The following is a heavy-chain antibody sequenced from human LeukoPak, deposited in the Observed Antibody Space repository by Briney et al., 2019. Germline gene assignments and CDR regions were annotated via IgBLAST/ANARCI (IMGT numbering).Heavy chain of an antibody. D-gene: IGHD4-17*01. Sequence: GGSLRLSCAAPGFTFSSYWMHWVRQAPGKGLVWVSRINSDGTSPSYAGSVKGRFTISRDNAKNTLYLQMNSLRAEDTAVYYCAREQLLADYGDYDAFDIWGQGTMVTVSS. V-gene: IGHV3-74*01. J-gene: IGHJ3*02. CDR2: INSDGTSP. CDR3: AREQLLADYGDYDAFDI. CDR1: GFTFSSYW.